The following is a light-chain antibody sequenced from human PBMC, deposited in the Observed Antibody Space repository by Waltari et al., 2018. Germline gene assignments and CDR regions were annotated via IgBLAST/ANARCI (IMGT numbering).Light chain of an antibody. CDR3: MQATHWPVT. J-gene: IGKJ5*01. CDR1: QSLIYTDGISY. Sequence: DVGLTQSPLSLPVTPGQSASISCRSSQSLIYTDGISYLNWFHQRPGQAPRRLIYKVSNRDSGVPDRFSGSGSGTDFTLMISSVEADDVGVYFCMQATHWPVTFGQGTRLEIK. CDR2: KVS. V-gene: IGKV2-30*01.